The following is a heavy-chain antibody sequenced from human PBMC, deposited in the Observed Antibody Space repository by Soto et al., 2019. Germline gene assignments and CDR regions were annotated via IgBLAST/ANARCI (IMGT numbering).Heavy chain of an antibody. V-gene: IGHV3-66*01. CDR2: IYSGGST. D-gene: IGHD3-22*01. CDR3: ARDTAVSALSP. CDR1: GFTVSSNY. J-gene: IGHJ5*02. Sequence: GGSLRLSCAASGFTVSSNYMSWVRQAPGKGLEWVSVIYSGGSTYYADSVKGRFTISRDNSKNTLYLQMNSLRAEDTAVYYCARDTAVSALSPWGQGTLVTVSS.